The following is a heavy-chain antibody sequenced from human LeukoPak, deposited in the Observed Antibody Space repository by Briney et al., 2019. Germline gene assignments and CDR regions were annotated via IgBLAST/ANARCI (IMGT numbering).Heavy chain of an antibody. CDR1: GGTISSYY. Sequence: SETLSHTCTVSGGTISSYYWNWIRQPPGKGLEWIGYIHDSGSTKYNPSLKSRVAISVDTPKNQFSLKLSSVTAADTAVYYCARYSCPNGVCYYFDYWGQGTLVTVSS. J-gene: IGHJ4*02. D-gene: IGHD2-8*01. CDR3: ARYSCPNGVCYYFDY. CDR2: IHDSGST. V-gene: IGHV4-59*01.